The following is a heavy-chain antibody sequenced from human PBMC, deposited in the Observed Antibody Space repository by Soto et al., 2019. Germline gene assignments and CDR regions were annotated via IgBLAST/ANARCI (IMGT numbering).Heavy chain of an antibody. Sequence: PSETLSLTCAVDGGSFSGYYWSWIRQPPGKGLEWIGEINHSGSTNYNPSLKSRVTISVDTSKKQFSLKLSSVTAADTAVYYCARGASLTGYYDGGNNWFDPWGQGTLVTVSS. D-gene: IGHD3-9*01. V-gene: IGHV4-34*01. J-gene: IGHJ5*02. CDR3: ARGASLTGYYDGGNNWFDP. CDR1: GGSFSGYY. CDR2: INHSGST.